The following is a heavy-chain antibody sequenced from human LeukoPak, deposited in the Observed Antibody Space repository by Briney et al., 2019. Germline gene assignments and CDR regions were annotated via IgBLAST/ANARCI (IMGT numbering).Heavy chain of an antibody. Sequence: SETLSLTCTVSGGSISSYYWSWIRQPPGKGLVWIGYIYYSGSTNYNPSLKSRVTISVDTSKNQFSLKLSSVTAADTAVYYCARPRLGRHHAFDIWGQGTMVTVSS. CDR1: GGSISSYY. V-gene: IGHV4-59*08. CDR3: ARPRLGRHHAFDI. CDR2: IYYSGST. D-gene: IGHD3-10*01. J-gene: IGHJ3*02.